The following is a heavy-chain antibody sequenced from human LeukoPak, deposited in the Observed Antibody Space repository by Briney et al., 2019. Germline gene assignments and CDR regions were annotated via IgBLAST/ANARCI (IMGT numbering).Heavy chain of an antibody. D-gene: IGHD3-9*01. CDR3: ARSLTLTRTGSRFRSWFDP. CDR2: INPNSGGT. CDR1: GYTFTGYY. J-gene: IGHJ5*02. V-gene: IGHV1-2*02. Sequence: GASVKVSCKASGYTFTGYYMHWVRQAPGQGLEWMGWINPNSGGTNYAQKFQGRVTMTRDTSISTAYMELSRLRSDDTAVYYCARSLTLTRTGSRFRSWFDPWGQGTLVTVSS.